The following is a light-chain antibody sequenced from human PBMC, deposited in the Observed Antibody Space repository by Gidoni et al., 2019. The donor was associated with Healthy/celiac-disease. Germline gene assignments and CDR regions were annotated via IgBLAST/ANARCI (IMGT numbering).Light chain of an antibody. CDR1: QSVSSY. Sequence: EIVLTQSLATLSLSPGERATLSCRASQSVSSYLAWYQQKPGQAPRLLIYDASNRATGIPARFSGSGSGTDFTLTISSLEPEDFAVYYCQQLTFGQGTRLEIK. CDR2: DAS. J-gene: IGKJ5*01. V-gene: IGKV3-11*01. CDR3: QQLT.